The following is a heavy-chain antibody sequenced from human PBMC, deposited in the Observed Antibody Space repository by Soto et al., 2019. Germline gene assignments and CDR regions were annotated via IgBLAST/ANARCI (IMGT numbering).Heavy chain of an antibody. CDR1: GGSISSGGYS. J-gene: IGHJ4*02. CDR3: ARRAQAVAKYYFDY. V-gene: IGHV4-30-2*01. D-gene: IGHD6-19*01. Sequence: SETLSLTCAVSGGSISSGGYSWSWIRQPPGKGLEWIGYIYHSGSTYYNPSLKSRVTISVDRSKNQFSLKLSSVTAADTAVYYCARRAQAVAKYYFDYWGQGTLVTVSS. CDR2: IYHSGST.